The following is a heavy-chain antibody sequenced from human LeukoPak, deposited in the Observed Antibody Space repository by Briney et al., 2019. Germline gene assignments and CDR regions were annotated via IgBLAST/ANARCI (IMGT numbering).Heavy chain of an antibody. Sequence: SETLSLTCTISGGSLSPYYWNWIRQPAGKGLEWIGRIYSSGTTNYNPSLRSRVSMSVDTSKNQFSLKLSSVVAADTAVYYCAREGGYCNSGYCYISLDYWGQGALLTVSS. D-gene: IGHD2-2*02. V-gene: IGHV4-4*07. CDR3: AREGGYCNSGYCYISLDY. CDR2: IYSSGTT. J-gene: IGHJ4*02. CDR1: GGSLSPYY.